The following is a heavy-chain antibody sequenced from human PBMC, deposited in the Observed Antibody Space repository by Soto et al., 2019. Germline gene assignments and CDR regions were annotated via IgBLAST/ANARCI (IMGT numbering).Heavy chain of an antibody. Sequence: GGSLRLSCAASGFTFSNTWMHWVRQAQGKGLVWVSHINSDGTTTTYADSVKGRFTISRDNAKNTVHLQMNSLRAEDTAVYYCATDGSYAQHVWGQGTTVTVSS. D-gene: IGHD2-2*01. J-gene: IGHJ6*02. V-gene: IGHV3-74*01. CDR2: INSDGTTT. CDR3: ATDGSYAQHV. CDR1: GFTFSNTW.